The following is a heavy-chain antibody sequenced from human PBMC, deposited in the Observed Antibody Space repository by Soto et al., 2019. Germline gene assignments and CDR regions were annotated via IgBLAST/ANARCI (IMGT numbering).Heavy chain of an antibody. V-gene: IGHV3-23*01. D-gene: IGHD1-26*01. CDR1: GFTFSSYA. J-gene: IGHJ2*01. CDR3: AKGAPRSGSYLSFLYWYLDL. CDR2: ISGSGGST. Sequence: PGGSLRLSCAASGFTFSSYAMSWVRQAPGKGLEWVSAISGSGGSTYYADSVKGRFTISRDNSKNTLYLQMNSLRAEDTAVYYCAKGAPRSGSYLSFLYWYLDLWRRGTLVTVSS.